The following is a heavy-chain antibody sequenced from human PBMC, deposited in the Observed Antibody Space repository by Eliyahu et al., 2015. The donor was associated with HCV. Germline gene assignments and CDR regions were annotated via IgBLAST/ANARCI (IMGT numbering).Heavy chain of an antibody. CDR1: GYPFTDYY. CDR2: SNPIGGGS. Sequence: QVQLVQSGAEVKRPGASVTLSCKASGYPFTDYYMHWVRQAPGQGLEWMGISNPIGGGSTSAQKFQGRVSMTRDASTSTDYMELSRLTSEDTAVYYCARGYNKNYAFDYWGQGTQVTVS. D-gene: IGHD1-7*01. J-gene: IGHJ4*02. CDR3: ARGYNKNYAFDY. V-gene: IGHV1-46*01.